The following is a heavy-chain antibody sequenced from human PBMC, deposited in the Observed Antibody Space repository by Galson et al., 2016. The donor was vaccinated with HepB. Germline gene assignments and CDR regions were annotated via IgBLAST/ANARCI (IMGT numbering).Heavy chain of an antibody. D-gene: IGHD6-19*01. CDR2: IDPSDSYT. CDR1: GYSFTSYW. Sequence: QSGAEVKKPGESLRISCKGSGYSFTSYWISWVRQMPGKGLEWMGRIDPSDSYTNYSPSFQGHVTISADKSISTAYLQWSSRKASDTAMYYCARHRGQYSSTHYHYYYYMDVWGKGTTVTVSS. V-gene: IGHV5-10-1*01. CDR3: ARHRGQYSSTHYHYYYYMDV. J-gene: IGHJ6*03.